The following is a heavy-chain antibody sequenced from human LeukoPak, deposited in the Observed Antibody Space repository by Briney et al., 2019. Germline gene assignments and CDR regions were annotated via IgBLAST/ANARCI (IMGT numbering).Heavy chain of an antibody. CDR3: ARDGGIGLDY. D-gene: IGHD2-21*01. V-gene: IGHV3-23*01. Sequence: GGSLRLSCAASGFTFSSYAMSWVRQAPGKGLEWVSAISGSGGSTYYADSVKGRFTITRDVSKNTLYLQMNSLRAEDSAMYYCARDGGIGLDYWGQGTLVTVSS. CDR2: ISGSGGST. CDR1: GFTFSSYA. J-gene: IGHJ4*02.